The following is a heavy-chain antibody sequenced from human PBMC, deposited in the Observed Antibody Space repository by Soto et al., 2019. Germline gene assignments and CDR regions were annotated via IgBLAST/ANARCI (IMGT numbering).Heavy chain of an antibody. CDR1: GFTFSSYE. V-gene: IGHV3-48*03. CDR2: ISSSGSTK. CDR3: ARVPRNFYYNGMDV. Sequence: GGSLRLSCEGSGFTFSSYEMNWVRQAPGKGLEWVSYISSSGSTKNYADSVKGRFTISRDNVKNSLYLQMNSLRAEDTAVYYCARVPRNFYYNGMDVWGQGTTVTVSS. J-gene: IGHJ6*02.